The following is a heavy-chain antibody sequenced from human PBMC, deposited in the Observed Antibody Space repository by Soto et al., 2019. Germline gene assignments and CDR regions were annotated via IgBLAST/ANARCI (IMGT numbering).Heavy chain of an antibody. CDR3: ARATVVRGLRGSYYGMDV. CDR2: ISSSGSTV. J-gene: IGHJ6*01. CDR1: GFTFSSYE. V-gene: IGHV3-48*03. Sequence: GGSLRLSCAASGFTFSSYEMNWVRQAPGKGLEWVSYISSSGSTVYYADSVKSRFTISRDNAKNSLYLQMNSLRAEDTAVYYCARATVVRGLRGSYYGMDVWGQGTTVTVSS. D-gene: IGHD3-10*01.